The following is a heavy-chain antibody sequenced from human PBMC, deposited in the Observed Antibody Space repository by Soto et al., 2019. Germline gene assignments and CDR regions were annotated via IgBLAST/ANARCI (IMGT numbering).Heavy chain of an antibody. CDR3: AKRLSGPPYDYDYGMDV. CDR2: ISYDGSNK. Sequence: PGGSLRLSCAASGFPFSIYGMHLVRQSPGKGLEWVAVISYDGSNKYYADSVKGRFTISRGNSKNTLYLQMNSLRAEDTAVYYCAKRLSGPPYDYDYGMDVWGQGTTVTVSS. V-gene: IGHV3-30*18. D-gene: IGHD5-12*01. J-gene: IGHJ6*02. CDR1: GFPFSIYG.